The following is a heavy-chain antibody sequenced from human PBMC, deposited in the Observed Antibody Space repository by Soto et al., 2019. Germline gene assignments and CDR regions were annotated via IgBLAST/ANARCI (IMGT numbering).Heavy chain of an antibody. Sequence: ASVKVSCKASGYTFTSYAMHWVRQAPGQRLEWMGWINAGNGNTKYSQKFQGRVTITKDTSTDTAYMELSSLRSEDTAVYYCCHYDSSGTYYFDYWGQGTLVTVSS. V-gene: IGHV1-3*01. CDR2: INAGNGNT. CDR1: GYTFTSYA. J-gene: IGHJ4*02. D-gene: IGHD3-22*01. CDR3: CHYDSSGTYYFDY.